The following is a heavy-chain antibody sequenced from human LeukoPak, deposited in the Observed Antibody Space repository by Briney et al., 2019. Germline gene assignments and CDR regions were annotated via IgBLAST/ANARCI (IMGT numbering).Heavy chain of an antibody. CDR3: AGDNNWGFDY. CDR2: IRGSRSGLGSGM. D-gene: IGHD7-27*01. J-gene: IGHJ4*02. CDR1: GFIFSDYS. Sequence: GGSLRLSCAASGFIFSDYSMNWVRQAPGKGLEWISNIRGSRSGLGSGMYYADSVRGRFTISRDDAKNSLYLQMSSLRAEDTAFYYCAGDNNWGFDYWGQGALVTVSS. V-gene: IGHV3-48*04.